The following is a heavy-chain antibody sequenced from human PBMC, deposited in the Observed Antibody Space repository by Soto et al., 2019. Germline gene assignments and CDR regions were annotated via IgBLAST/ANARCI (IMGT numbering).Heavy chain of an antibody. CDR2: IGGSGGDT. CDR1: GFTFSIYA. CDR3: AKDAPGSGWLSDY. V-gene: IGHV3-23*01. Sequence: PGGSLRLSCAASGFTFSIYAMSWVRQAPGKGLEWVSTIGGSGGDTTYADFVRGRFTVSRDNSRNTLYLQMNSLRAEDTAIYYCAKDAPGSGWLSDYWGRGTLVTVS. J-gene: IGHJ4*02. D-gene: IGHD3-22*01.